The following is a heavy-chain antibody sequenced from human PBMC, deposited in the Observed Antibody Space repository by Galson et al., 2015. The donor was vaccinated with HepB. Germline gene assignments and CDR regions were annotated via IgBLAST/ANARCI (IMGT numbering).Heavy chain of an antibody. D-gene: IGHD3-22*01. CDR3: ERGPRYYYDSSGPGYFDY. CDR2: ISSGTST. Sequence: SLRLSCAASGFTVSRYYMSWVRQAPGKGLEWVSTISSGTSTYYDDSVRGRFTISRHNFKNTLYLQMNSLRAEDTAVYYCERGPRYYYDSSGPGYFDYWGQGTLVTVSS. V-gene: IGHV3-53*04. CDR1: GFTVSRYY. J-gene: IGHJ4*02.